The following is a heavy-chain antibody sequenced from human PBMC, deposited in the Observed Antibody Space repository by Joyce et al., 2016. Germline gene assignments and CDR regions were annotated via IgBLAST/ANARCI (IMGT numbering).Heavy chain of an antibody. J-gene: IGHJ4*02. V-gene: IGHV3-48*03. CDR1: GFIFSIKE. D-gene: IGHD2-2*01. Sequence: EVQLVESGGGLVQPGGSLILSCAASGFIFSIKEMNWVRQAPGKGLEWIAYISRSGDLIHYADSVRGRFTISRDNAESSLYLQMESLRAEDTAMYYCASTSCAVWVQRSLVTVSS. CDR3: ASTSCAV. CDR2: ISRSGDLI.